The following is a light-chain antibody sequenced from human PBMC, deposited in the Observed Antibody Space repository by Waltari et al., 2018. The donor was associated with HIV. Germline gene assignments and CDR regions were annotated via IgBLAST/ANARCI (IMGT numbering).Light chain of an antibody. Sequence: QSALTQPASVSVSPGQSITISCTGTSSHVGSDDLVSWYQQHPGEAPKLIIYEVTKRPSGVSNRFSGSKSGNTASLTISGLQAEDEADYYCCSCPRSGIRYVFGTGTKVTVL. J-gene: IGLJ1*01. CDR1: SSHVGSDDL. V-gene: IGLV2-23*02. CDR2: EVT. CDR3: CSCPRSGIRYV.